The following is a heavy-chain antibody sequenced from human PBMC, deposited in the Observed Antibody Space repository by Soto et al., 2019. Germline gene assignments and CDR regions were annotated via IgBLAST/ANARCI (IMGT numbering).Heavy chain of an antibody. CDR1: GFTFSRDG. CDR2: ITDNGGST. V-gene: IGHV3-23*01. D-gene: IGHD4-17*01. Sequence: GGSLRLSCAASGFTFSRDGMSWVRQAPGKGLEWVSLITDNGGSTYYADSVKGRFTISRDNTKNTLFLQMNSLRAEDTAVYYCAKERATTTAFDYWGQAALVTGSS. J-gene: IGHJ4*02. CDR3: AKERATTTAFDY.